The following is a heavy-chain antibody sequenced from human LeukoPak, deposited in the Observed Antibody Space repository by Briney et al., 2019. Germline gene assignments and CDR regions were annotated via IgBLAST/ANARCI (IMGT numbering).Heavy chain of an antibody. D-gene: IGHD6-19*01. CDR2: ISGDAYTT. J-gene: IGHJ5*02. CDR3: ARVVAGKENWFDP. V-gene: IGHV3-43*02. CDR1: GFTFDDYA. Sequence: GGSLRLSCAASGFTFDDYAMHWVREAPGKGLEWVSLISGDAYTTYYADSVKGRFTISRDNAENSLYLQMNSLRAEDTAVYYCARVVAGKENWFDPWGQGTLVTVSS.